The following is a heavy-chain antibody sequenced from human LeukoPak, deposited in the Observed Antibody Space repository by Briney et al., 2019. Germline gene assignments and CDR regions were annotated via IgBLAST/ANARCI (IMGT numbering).Heavy chain of an antibody. J-gene: IGHJ4*02. CDR2: ITGSGGTT. CDR1: GFTFSTYA. D-gene: IGHD3-22*01. CDR3: AKEGYPDSSGAFDS. V-gene: IGHV3-23*01. Sequence: GGSLRLSCAASGFTFSTYAMNWVRQAPGKGLEWVSGITGSGGTTFYADSVKGRFTISRDNSKSTLYLQMNSLRAEDTAIYYCAKEGYPDSSGAFDSWDQGTLVTGSS.